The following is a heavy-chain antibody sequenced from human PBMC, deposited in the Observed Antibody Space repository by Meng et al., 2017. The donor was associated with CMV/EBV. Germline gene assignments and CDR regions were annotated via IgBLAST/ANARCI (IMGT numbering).Heavy chain of an antibody. Sequence: TFTGYYMHWVRQAPGQGLEWMGWINPNSGGTNYAQKFQGRVTMTRDTSISTAYMELSSLRSEDTAVYYCARALKYSSSSEDPNLYYFDYWGQGTLVTVSS. CDR2: INPNSGGT. J-gene: IGHJ4*02. D-gene: IGHD6-6*01. CDR3: ARALKYSSSSEDPNLYYFDY. CDR1: TFTGYY. V-gene: IGHV1-2*02.